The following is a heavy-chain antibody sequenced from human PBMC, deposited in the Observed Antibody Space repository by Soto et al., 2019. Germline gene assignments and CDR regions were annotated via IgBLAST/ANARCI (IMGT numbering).Heavy chain of an antibody. CDR1: GFTVSSNY. V-gene: IGHV3-66*01. Sequence: GGSLRLSCAASGFTVSSNYMSWVRQAPGKGLEWVSVIYSGGSTYYADSVKGRFTISRDNSKNTLYLQMNSLRAEDTAVYYCASNCISTSCYRYGMDVWGQGTTVTVSS. CDR2: IYSGGST. D-gene: IGHD2-2*01. J-gene: IGHJ6*02. CDR3: ASNCISTSCYRYGMDV.